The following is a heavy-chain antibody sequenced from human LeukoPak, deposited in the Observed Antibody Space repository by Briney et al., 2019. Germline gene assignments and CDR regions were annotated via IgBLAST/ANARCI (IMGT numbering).Heavy chain of an antibody. CDR1: GFTFSSYS. D-gene: IGHD2-21*02. Sequence: GGSLRLSCAASGFTFSSYSMNWVRQTPGKGLEWASSLSSSSSYIYYADSVKGRFTISRDNAKNSLYLQMNSLRAEDTAVYYCARVAYCGGDCYLDAFDIWGQGTMVTVPS. V-gene: IGHV3-21*01. CDR3: ARVAYCGGDCYLDAFDI. CDR2: LSSSSSYI. J-gene: IGHJ3*02.